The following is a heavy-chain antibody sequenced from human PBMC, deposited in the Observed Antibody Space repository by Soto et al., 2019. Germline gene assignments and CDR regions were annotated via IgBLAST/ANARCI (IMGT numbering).Heavy chain of an antibody. J-gene: IGHJ5*02. CDR1: GYTFTSYG. Sequence: QVQLVPSGAEVKKPGASVKVSCKASGYTFTSYGISWVRQAPGQGLEWMGWISAYNGNTNYAQKLQGRVTMTTDTSTSTDYMELRSLRSDDMAVEYCARDRRCSSTSCYTFGNWFDPWGQGTLVTVSS. V-gene: IGHV1-18*03. CDR2: ISAYNGNT. CDR3: ARDRRCSSTSCYTFGNWFDP. D-gene: IGHD2-2*02.